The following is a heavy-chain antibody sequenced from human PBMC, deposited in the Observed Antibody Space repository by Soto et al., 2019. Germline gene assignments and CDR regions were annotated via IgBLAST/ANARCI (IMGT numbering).Heavy chain of an antibody. CDR3: ARGPPSRSFIGAETYDIGIDD. D-gene: IGHD3-22*01. Sequence: GASVKVSCKASGYTFTGYYMHWVRQAPGQGLEWMGWINPNSGGTIYAQKFQGWVTMTRDTSISTAYMELTGRRSDDTAVYYCARGPPSRSFIGAETYDIGIDDRGEGLAVSVSS. J-gene: IGHJ6*04. CDR1: GYTFTGYY. CDR2: INPNSGGT. V-gene: IGHV1-2*04.